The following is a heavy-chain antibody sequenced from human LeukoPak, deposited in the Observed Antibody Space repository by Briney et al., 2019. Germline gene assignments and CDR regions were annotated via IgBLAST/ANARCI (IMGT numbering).Heavy chain of an antibody. J-gene: IGHJ4*02. CDR2: IYYSGST. CDR1: GGSISSGGYY. CDR3: ARAWDSGYYSHFDY. Sequence: SQTLSLTCTVSGGSISSGGYYWSWIRQHPGKGLEWIGYIYYSGSTYYNPSLKSRVTISVDTSKNQFSLKLSSVTAADTAVYYRARAWDSGYYSHFDYWGQGTLVTVSS. V-gene: IGHV4-31*03. D-gene: IGHD3-22*01.